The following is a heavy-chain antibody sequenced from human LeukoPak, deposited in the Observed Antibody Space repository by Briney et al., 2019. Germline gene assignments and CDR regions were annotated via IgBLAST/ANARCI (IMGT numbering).Heavy chain of an antibody. J-gene: IGHJ4*02. CDR2: IYPDDSDT. D-gene: IGHD6-19*01. Sequence: GDSLKISCKGSGYSFTSYWIAWVRQMPGKGLEWMGIIYPDDSDTRYSPSFQGQVTITADKSISTDYLQWSSLKASDNAMYYCARQRRSSGWPNDYWGQGTLVTVAS. CDR1: GYSFTSYW. V-gene: IGHV5-51*01. CDR3: ARQRRSSGWPNDY.